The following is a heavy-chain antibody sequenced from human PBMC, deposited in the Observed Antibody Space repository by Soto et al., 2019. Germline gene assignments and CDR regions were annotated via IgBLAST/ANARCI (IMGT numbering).Heavy chain of an antibody. CDR1: GGSFSNSD. Sequence: SAALSLGRTGSGGSFSNSDCSWIQQPPGKGREWIRWVYNRGSTTCTPSLQSRVTLPIHTSTHQFSLKLTSVTAADTAVYYCTREQTSTVVRQWSPGTLVTDS. J-gene: IGHJ4*02. CDR2: VYNRGST. V-gene: IGHV4-59*01. CDR3: TREQTSTVVRQ. D-gene: IGHD4-17*01.